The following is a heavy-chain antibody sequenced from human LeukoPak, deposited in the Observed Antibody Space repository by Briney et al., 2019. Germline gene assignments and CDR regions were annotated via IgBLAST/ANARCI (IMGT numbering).Heavy chain of an antibody. CDR3: ARERQVEMATITVFDI. V-gene: IGHV4-59*01. D-gene: IGHD5-24*01. CDR1: GGSISSYY. Sequence: KPSETLSLTCTVSGGSISSYYWSWIRQPPGKGLEWIGYIYYSGSTNYNPSLKSRVTISVDTSKNRFSLKLSSVTAADTAVYYCARERQVEMATITVFDIWGQGTMVTVSS. J-gene: IGHJ3*02. CDR2: IYYSGST.